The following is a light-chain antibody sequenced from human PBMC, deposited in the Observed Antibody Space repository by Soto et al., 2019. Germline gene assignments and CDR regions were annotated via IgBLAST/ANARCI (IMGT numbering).Light chain of an antibody. V-gene: IGLV2-14*01. CDR2: DVS. CDR1: SSDVGGYNF. CDR3: NSYTSSSTLV. Sequence: QSVLTQPASVSGSPGQSITISCTGTSSDVGGYNFVSWYQQHPGKAPKLMIYDVSNRPSGVSNRFSGSKSGNTASLTISGLQAEDEADYYCNSYTSSSTLVFGTWTKLTVL. J-gene: IGLJ1*01.